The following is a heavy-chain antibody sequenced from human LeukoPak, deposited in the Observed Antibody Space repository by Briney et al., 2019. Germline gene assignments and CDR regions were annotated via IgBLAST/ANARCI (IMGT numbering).Heavy chain of an antibody. D-gene: IGHD6-6*01. CDR1: GGSISSNIHY. CDR3: ARRGSSSSTLDYYFDY. V-gene: IGHV4-39*01. Sequence: SETLSLTCTVSGGSISSNIHYWGWIRQPPGKGLEWIGSIYYSGSTYYNPSLKSRVTISVDTSKNQFSLKLSSVTAADTAVYCCARRGSSSSTLDYYFDYWGQGTLVTVSS. J-gene: IGHJ4*02. CDR2: IYYSGST.